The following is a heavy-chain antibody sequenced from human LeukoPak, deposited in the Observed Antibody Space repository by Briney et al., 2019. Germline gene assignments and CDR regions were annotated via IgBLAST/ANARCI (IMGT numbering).Heavy chain of an antibody. CDR1: GFSFSVYE. V-gene: IGHV3-23*01. CDR2: ISASCGTT. CDR3: AKEPREYCSSTSCPNWFDS. D-gene: IGHD2-2*01. Sequence: GSLRLSCAASGFSFSVYEMHWVRQAPGKGLEWVSAISASCGTTYYADSVKGRFTISRDNSENTLFLQMNSLRAEDTAVYYCAKEPREYCSSTSCPNWFDSWGQGTLVTVSS. J-gene: IGHJ5*01.